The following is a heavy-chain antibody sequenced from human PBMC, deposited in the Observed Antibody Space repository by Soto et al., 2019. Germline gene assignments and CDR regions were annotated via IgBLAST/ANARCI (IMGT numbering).Heavy chain of an antibody. CDR2: FDPEDGET. CDR3: ATDASSSHHAFDI. J-gene: IGHJ3*02. V-gene: IGHV1-24*01. Sequence: ASVKVSCKVSGYTPTELSMHWVRQAPGKGLEWMGGFDPEDGETIYAQKFQGRVTMTEDTSTDTAYMELSSLRSEDTAVYYCATDASSSHHAFDIWGQGTMVTVSS. CDR1: GYTPTELS. D-gene: IGHD6-13*01.